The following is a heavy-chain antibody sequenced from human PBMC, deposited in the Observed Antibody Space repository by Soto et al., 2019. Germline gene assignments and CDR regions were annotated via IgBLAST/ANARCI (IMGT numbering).Heavy chain of an antibody. CDR3: AREAQSLIDY. CDR1: GYTFTSYD. D-gene: IGHD6-19*01. V-gene: IGHV1-8*01. Sequence: QLQLVQSGAAVKKPGASVKVSCKASGYTFTSYDINWVRQATGQGLEWMGWMKPNSGNTGYAQKFEGRVTMTRNTSISTVYMELSSLRSEDTAVYYRAREAQSLIDYWGQLTLVTVSS. CDR2: MKPNSGNT. J-gene: IGHJ4*02.